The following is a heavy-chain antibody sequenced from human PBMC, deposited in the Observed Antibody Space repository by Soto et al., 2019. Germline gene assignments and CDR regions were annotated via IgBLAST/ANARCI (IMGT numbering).Heavy chain of an antibody. Sequence: SLRLSCVASGFVFKNYEMNWVRQAPGKGLEWISYISNSDNTIYVADSMRGRFTISRDNAKNSLFLQMNSLRADDTAVYYCARDIDNRDYYYGLDVWGQGTTVTVSS. CDR3: ARDIDNRDYYYGLDV. D-gene: IGHD1-20*01. CDR2: ISNSDNTI. J-gene: IGHJ6*02. V-gene: IGHV3-48*03. CDR1: GFVFKNYE.